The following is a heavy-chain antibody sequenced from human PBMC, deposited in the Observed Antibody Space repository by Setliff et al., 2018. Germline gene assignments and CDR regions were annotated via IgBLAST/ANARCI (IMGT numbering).Heavy chain of an antibody. J-gene: IGHJ5*02. V-gene: IGHV3-9*01. CDR3: ATSGGGDCYGCNWFDP. Sequence: GGSLRLSCAASGFTFDDYGMSWVRQAPGKGLEWVSGISWNSNYIAYADSVKGRFTISRDNAKNSLYLQMNSLRPEDTAFYYCATSGGGDCYGCNWFDPWGQGTLVTVSS. CDR1: GFTFDDYG. CDR2: ISWNSNYI. D-gene: IGHD2-21*02.